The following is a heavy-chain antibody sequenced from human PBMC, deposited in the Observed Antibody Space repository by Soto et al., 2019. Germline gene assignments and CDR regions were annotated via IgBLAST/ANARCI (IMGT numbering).Heavy chain of an antibody. CDR1: GFSIGSSA. CDR3: AKSSRSCSGGGCFYYFDY. V-gene: IGHV3-23*01. Sequence: EVQLLESGGGLVQPGGSLRLSCAASGFSIGSSAWSWVRQAPGKGLDWVSTIGGNGVTTFYADSAKGRFTISRDISRNTVFLQMSSLRAEDTALYYCAKSSRSCSGGGCFYYFDYWGQGTLVTVSS. D-gene: IGHD2-15*01. CDR2: IGGNGVTT. J-gene: IGHJ4*02.